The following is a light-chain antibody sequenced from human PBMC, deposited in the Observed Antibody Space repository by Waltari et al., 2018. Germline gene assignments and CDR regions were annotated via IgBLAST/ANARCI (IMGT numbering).Light chain of an antibody. CDR2: EVN. Sequence: QYALPQPASVSGSPGQSITIPCIGPPIDFATYNLVSWYQQHPGKAPKLIVYEVNQRPSGVSNRFSVSKSGNTASLTISGLQTEDEADYYCCSYAGRNTYVFGTGTKVTVL. V-gene: IGLV2-23*02. CDR3: CSYAGRNTYV. J-gene: IGLJ1*01. CDR1: PIDFATYNL.